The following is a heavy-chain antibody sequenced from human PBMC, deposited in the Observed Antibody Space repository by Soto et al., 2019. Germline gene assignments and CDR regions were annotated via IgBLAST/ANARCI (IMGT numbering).Heavy chain of an antibody. CDR2: MNPNSGNT. J-gene: IGHJ5*02. D-gene: IGHD1-7*01. Sequence: ASVKVSCKASGYTFTSYDINWVRQATGQGLEWMGWMNPNSGNTGYAQKFQGRVTMTRNTSISTAYMELSSLRSEDTAVYYCARGSGSWNYGRDNWFDPWGQGTLVTVSS. V-gene: IGHV1-8*01. CDR3: ARGSGSWNYGRDNWFDP. CDR1: GYTFTSYD.